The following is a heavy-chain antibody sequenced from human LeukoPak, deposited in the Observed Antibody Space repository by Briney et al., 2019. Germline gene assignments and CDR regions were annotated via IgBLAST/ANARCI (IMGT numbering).Heavy chain of an antibody. J-gene: IGHJ4*02. V-gene: IGHV1-69*13. CDR3: AREGSGYDLTQPIRLLGYW. CDR2: IIPVFGTA. CDR1: GGTFNSYA. D-gene: IGHD5-12*01. Sequence: ASVKVSCKASGGTFNSYAISWVRQAPGQGLEWMGGIIPVFGTAIYAQKFQGRVTITADESTSTAYMELSTLRSEDTAVYYCAREGSGYDLTQPIRLLGYWWGQGTLVTVSS.